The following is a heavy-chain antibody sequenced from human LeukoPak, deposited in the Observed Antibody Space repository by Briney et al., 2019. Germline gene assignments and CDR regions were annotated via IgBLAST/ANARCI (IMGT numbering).Heavy chain of an antibody. J-gene: IGHJ4*02. D-gene: IGHD2-15*01. CDR2: INAGNGNT. Sequence: ASVKVSCKASGYTFTSYAMHWVRQAPGQRLEWMEWINAGNGNTKYSQKFQGRVTITRDTPASTAYMELSSLRSEDTAVYYCATSYCSGGSCYSGYFDYWGQGTLVTVSS. CDR3: ATSYCSGGSCYSGYFDY. CDR1: GYTFTSYA. V-gene: IGHV1-3*01.